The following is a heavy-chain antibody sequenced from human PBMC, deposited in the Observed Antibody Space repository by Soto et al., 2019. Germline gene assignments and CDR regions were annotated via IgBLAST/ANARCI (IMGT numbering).Heavy chain of an antibody. D-gene: IGHD6-13*01. CDR2: IYYSGDT. J-gene: IGHJ4*02. Sequence: SETLSLTCTVSGGSIRSSNYYWAWVRQPPGKGLEWIANIYYSGDTYFHPSLRSRLTVSVDTSKNQFSLKLSSLTAADTAMYYCASLQVPGNFDYWGQGTLVTVSS. CDR3: ASLQVPGNFDY. CDR1: GGSIRSSNYY. V-gene: IGHV4-39*01.